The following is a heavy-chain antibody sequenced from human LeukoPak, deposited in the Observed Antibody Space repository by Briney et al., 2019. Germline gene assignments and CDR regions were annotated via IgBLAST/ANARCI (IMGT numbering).Heavy chain of an antibody. D-gene: IGHD6-19*01. V-gene: IGHV3-23*01. J-gene: IGHJ4*02. Sequence: GGSLRLSCAASGFTFSSYAMSWVRQAPGKGLEWVSLISGSGGSTYYADSVKGRFSISRDNSKNTLYLQMNSLRAEDTAVYYCAKASSAWYGIFDYWGQGTLVTVSS. CDR1: GFTFSSYA. CDR3: AKASSAWYGIFDY. CDR2: ISGSGGST.